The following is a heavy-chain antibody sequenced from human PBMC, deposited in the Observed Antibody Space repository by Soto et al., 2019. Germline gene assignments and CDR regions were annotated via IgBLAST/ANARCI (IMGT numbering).Heavy chain of an antibody. V-gene: IGHV6-1*01. J-gene: IGHJ6*02. CDR1: GDSVSSNSAA. CDR3: ARAGWPAAAPEYYGMDV. CDR2: TYYRSKWYN. D-gene: IGHD6-13*01. Sequence: SQTLSLTCAISGDSVSSNSAAWNWIRQSPSRGLEWLGRTYYRSKWYNDYAVSVKSRITINPDTSKNQFSLQLNSVTPEDTAVYYCARAGWPAAAPEYYGMDVWGQGTKVTVSS.